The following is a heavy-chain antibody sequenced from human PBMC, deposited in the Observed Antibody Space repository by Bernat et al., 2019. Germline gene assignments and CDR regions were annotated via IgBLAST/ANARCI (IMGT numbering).Heavy chain of an antibody. D-gene: IGHD6-19*01. V-gene: IGHV3-48*01. CDR2: ISSSSSTI. CDR3: ARGLFIPRIAVGTFDY. J-gene: IGHJ4*02. Sequence: EVQLVESGGGLVQPGGSLRLSCAAPGFTFSSYSMNWVRQAPGKGLEWVSYISSSSSTIYYADSVKGRFTISRDNAKNSLYLQMNSLRAEDTAVYYCARGLFIPRIAVGTFDYWGQGTLVTVSS. CDR1: GFTFSSYS.